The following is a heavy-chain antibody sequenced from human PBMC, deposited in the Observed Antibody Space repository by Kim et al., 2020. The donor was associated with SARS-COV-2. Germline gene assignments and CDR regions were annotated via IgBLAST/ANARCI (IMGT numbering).Heavy chain of an antibody. Sequence: SETLSLTCTVSGGSISSSSYYWGWIRQPPGKGLEWIGSIYYSGSTYYNPSLKSRVTISVDTSKNQFSLKLSSVTAADTAVYYCALRDGYTFDYWGQGTLVTVSS. J-gene: IGHJ4*02. D-gene: IGHD5-12*01. CDR1: GGSISSSSYY. CDR2: IYYSGST. V-gene: IGHV4-39*01. CDR3: ALRDGYTFDY.